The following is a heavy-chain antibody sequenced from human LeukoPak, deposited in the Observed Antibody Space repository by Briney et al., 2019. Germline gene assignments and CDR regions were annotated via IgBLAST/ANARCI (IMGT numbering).Heavy chain of an antibody. Sequence: ASVKVSCKASGYTFSSYDINWVRQATGQGLEWMRWMNPNSGNRGYAQKFQGRVTMTTDTSTSTAYMELRSLRSDDTAVYYCARAAPDYGDFNYYYYYMDVWGKGTTVTISS. CDR2: MNPNSGNR. CDR3: ARAAPDYGDFNYYYYYMDV. V-gene: IGHV1-8*02. CDR1: GYTFSSYD. D-gene: IGHD4-17*01. J-gene: IGHJ6*03.